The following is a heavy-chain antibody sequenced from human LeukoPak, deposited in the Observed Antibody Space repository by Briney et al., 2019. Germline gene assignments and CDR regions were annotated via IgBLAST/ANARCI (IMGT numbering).Heavy chain of an antibody. CDR3: ARDTYDTSGYYYGPFDY. D-gene: IGHD3-22*01. CDR2: INTDGGTT. Sequence: GGSLRLSCAASGFTFSNYWMHWVRQAPGKRLVWFSHINTDGGTTTYADSVKGRFTISRDNAKNTLYLQMHSLRAEDTAVYYCARDTYDTSGYYYGPFDYWGQGTLVTVSS. V-gene: IGHV3-74*01. CDR1: GFTFSNYW. J-gene: IGHJ4*02.